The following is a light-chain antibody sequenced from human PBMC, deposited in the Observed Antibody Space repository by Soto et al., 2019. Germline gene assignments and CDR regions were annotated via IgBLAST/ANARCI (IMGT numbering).Light chain of an antibody. CDR1: QNINSG. Sequence: DIQMTQSPSTLSASIGDRVTITCRASQNINSGLAWYQQKPGKAPNLPIYDASNLESGVPSRFSGSGSGTEFSLTITSLQPDDFATYYCQQYNSYLYTFGQGTRLEIK. J-gene: IGKJ5*01. CDR2: DAS. CDR3: QQYNSYLYT. V-gene: IGKV1-5*01.